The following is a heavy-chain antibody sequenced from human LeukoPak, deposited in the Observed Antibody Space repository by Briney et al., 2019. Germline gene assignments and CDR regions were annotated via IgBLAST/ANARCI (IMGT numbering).Heavy chain of an antibody. CDR3: ARHYTRDGYNLGY. Sequence: GESLKISCKGSGYSFTSYWIGWVRQMPGKGLGWMGIIYPGDSDTRYSPPFQGQVTISADKSISTAYLQWSSLKASDTAMYYCARHYTRDGYNLGYWGQGTLVTVSS. CDR2: IYPGDSDT. D-gene: IGHD5-24*01. V-gene: IGHV5-51*01. CDR1: GYSFTSYW. J-gene: IGHJ4*02.